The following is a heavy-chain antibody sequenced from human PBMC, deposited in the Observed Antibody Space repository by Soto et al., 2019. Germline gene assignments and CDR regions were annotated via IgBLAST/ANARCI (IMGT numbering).Heavy chain of an antibody. CDR2: IYWDDVQ. CDR1: GFSLSTSGVG. D-gene: IGHD2-21*01. V-gene: IGHV2-5*02. Sequence: QITLKESGPTLVKPTQTLTLTCTFSGFSLSTSGVGVGWIRQPPGKALEWLALIYWDDVQRYSPSLKSRLSITKDTSKNHVVLTMTNMDPVDTATYCCAHRRIVGTSNWFDPWGQGTLVTVSS. J-gene: IGHJ5*02. CDR3: AHRRIVGTSNWFDP.